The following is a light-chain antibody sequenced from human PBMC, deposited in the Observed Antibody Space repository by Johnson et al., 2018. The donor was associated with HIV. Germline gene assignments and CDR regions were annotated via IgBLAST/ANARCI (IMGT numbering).Light chain of an antibody. V-gene: IGLV1-51*01. CDR1: SSNIGSNY. CDR2: YNT. J-gene: IGLJ1*01. Sequence: QSVLTQPPSVSAAPGQRVTISCSGSSSNIGSNYVSWYQQVPGTAPKLLIYYNTKRPSGIPDLFSGSKSGTSATLGITGLQTGDEADYYCGTWDSSLSAGVFGTGTKVTVL. CDR3: GTWDSSLSAGV.